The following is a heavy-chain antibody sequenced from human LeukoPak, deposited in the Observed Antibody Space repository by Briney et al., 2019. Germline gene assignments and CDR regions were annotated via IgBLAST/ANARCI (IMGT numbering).Heavy chain of an antibody. CDR1: GYSISSGYY. Sequence: SETLSLTCTVSGYSISSGYYWGWIRQPPGKGLEWIGSIYHSGSTYYNPSLKSRVTISVDTSKNQFSLKLTSVTAADTAVYYCARVIPGGLKDYWGQGTLVTVSS. D-gene: IGHD2-2*01. J-gene: IGHJ4*02. CDR3: ARVIPGGLKDY. CDR2: IYHSGST. V-gene: IGHV4-38-2*02.